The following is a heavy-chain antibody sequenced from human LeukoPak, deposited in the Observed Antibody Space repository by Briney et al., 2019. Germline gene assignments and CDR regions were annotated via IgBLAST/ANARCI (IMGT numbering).Heavy chain of an antibody. CDR1: GFTFDDYA. J-gene: IGHJ4*02. V-gene: IGHV3-9*01. CDR2: ISWNSGSI. CDR3: AKDSGGYYDSSGYFDY. D-gene: IGHD3-22*01. Sequence: GGSLRLSCAASGFTFDDYAMHWVRQAPGKGLEWVSGISWNSGSIGYADSVKGRFTISRDNAKNSLYLQMNSLRAEDTALYYCAKDSGGYYDSSGYFDYRGQGTLVTVSS.